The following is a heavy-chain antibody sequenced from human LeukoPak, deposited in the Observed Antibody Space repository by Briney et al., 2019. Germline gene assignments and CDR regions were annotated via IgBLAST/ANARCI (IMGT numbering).Heavy chain of an antibody. D-gene: IGHD2-8*01. CDR3: ARDLQEDAIPPLGY. CDR1: GYTFTSYY. V-gene: IGHV1-46*01. J-gene: IGHJ4*02. Sequence: ASVKVSCEASGYTFTSYYMHWVRQAPGQGLEWMGIINPSGGSTSYAQKFQGRVTMTRDMSTSTVYMELSSLRAEDTGVYYCARDLQEDAIPPLGYWGQGTLVTVSS. CDR2: INPSGGST.